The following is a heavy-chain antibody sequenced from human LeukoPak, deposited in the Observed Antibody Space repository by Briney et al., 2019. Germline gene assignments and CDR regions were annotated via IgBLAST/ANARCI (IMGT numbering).Heavy chain of an antibody. CDR3: ARDTLDHVLRYFDPLGF. J-gene: IGHJ4*02. Sequence: PGASVKVSCKASGYTFTSYGISWVRQAPGQGLEWMGWISAYNGNTNYAQKLQGRVTMTTDTSTSTAYMELRSLRSDDTAVYYCARDTLDHVLRYFDPLGFWGQGTLVTVSS. CDR2: ISAYNGNT. V-gene: IGHV1-18*01. CDR1: GYTFTSYG. D-gene: IGHD3-9*01.